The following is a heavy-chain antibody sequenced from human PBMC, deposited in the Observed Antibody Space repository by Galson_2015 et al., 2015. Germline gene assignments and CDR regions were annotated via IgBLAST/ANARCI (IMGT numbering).Heavy chain of an antibody. CDR1: GDSVSSHSVI. Sequence: CAISGDSVSSHSVIWHWIRQSPSRGLEWLGRTYYRSKWYIDYAASVNSRITINPDTSTNQFSLQLNSVTPEDTAVYYCVKAPAGTYGIFQYWGQGTLVTVSS. D-gene: IGHD1-26*01. CDR2: TYYRSKWYI. CDR3: VKAPAGTYGIFQY. V-gene: IGHV6-1*01. J-gene: IGHJ4*02.